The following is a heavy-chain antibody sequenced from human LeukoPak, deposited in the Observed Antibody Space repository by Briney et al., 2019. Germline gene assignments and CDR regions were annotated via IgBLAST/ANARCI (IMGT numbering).Heavy chain of an antibody. CDR1: GFIFSSYA. D-gene: IGHD2-21*01. Sequence: GGSLRLSCAASGFIFSSYAMNWVRQAPGKGLEWVSAISGSGGSTYYADSVKGRFTISRDNSQNTLYLQLNSLRVDDAAVYYCARAPVTSCRGAYCYPFDYWGQGTLVTVSS. CDR2: ISGSGGST. V-gene: IGHV3-23*01. J-gene: IGHJ4*02. CDR3: ARAPVTSCRGAYCYPFDY.